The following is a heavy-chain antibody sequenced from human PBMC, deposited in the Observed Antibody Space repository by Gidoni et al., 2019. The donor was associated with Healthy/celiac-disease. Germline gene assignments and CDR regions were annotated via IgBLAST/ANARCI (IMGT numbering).Heavy chain of an antibody. CDR2: ISSNGGST. V-gene: IGHV3-64*01. Sequence: EVQLVESGGGLVQPGGSLRLSCAASGFTFSSYAMHWVRQAPGKGLEYVSAISSNGGSTYYANSVKGRFTISRDNSKNTLYLQMGSLRAEDMAVYYCARDERYYYDSSGYNYYYGMDVWGQGTTVTVSS. J-gene: IGHJ6*02. CDR3: ARDERYYYDSSGYNYYYGMDV. D-gene: IGHD3-22*01. CDR1: GFTFSSYA.